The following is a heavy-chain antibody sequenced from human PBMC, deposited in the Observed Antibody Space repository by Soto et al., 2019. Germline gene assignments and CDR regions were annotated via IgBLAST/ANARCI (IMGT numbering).Heavy chain of an antibody. D-gene: IGHD1-1*01. Sequence: GGSLRLSCVASGFTLSSYAMSWVRQAPGKGLEWVSGISISGGGTHYGDSVKGRFTISRDNSKHMLYLQMNSLRAEDTALYYCAKHMIPGLEQPFDIWGQGTMVTVSS. CDR3: AKHMIPGLEQPFDI. J-gene: IGHJ3*02. V-gene: IGHV3-23*01. CDR1: GFTLSSYA. CDR2: ISISGGGT.